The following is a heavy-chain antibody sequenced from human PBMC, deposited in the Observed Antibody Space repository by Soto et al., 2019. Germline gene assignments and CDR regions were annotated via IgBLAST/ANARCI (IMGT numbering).Heavy chain of an antibody. CDR1: GYTFTSYY. Sequence: ASVKVSCKASGYTFTSYYMHWVRQAPGQGLEWMGIINPSGGSTSYAQKFQGRVTMTRDTSTSTVYMELSSLRSEDTAVYYCARDGRVNSFVDTAMVFRPYYYYYSGMDVWGQGTTVTVS. V-gene: IGHV1-46*01. D-gene: IGHD5-18*01. J-gene: IGHJ6*02. CDR2: INPSGGST. CDR3: ARDGRVNSFVDTAMVFRPYYYYYSGMDV.